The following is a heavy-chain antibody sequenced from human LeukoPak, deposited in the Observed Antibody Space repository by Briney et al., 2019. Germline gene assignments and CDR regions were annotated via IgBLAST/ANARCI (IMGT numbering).Heavy chain of an antibody. D-gene: IGHD2-15*01. CDR1: GGSISSSSYY. J-gene: IGHJ3*02. CDR2: IYYSGST. Sequence: SETLSLTCTVSGGSISSSSYYWGWIRRPPGKGLEWIGSIYYSGSTYYNPSLKSRVTISVDTSKNQFSLKLSSVTAADTAVYYCARDRDCSGGSCYGNAFDIWGLGTMVTVSS. V-gene: IGHV4-39*07. CDR3: ARDRDCSGGSCYGNAFDI.